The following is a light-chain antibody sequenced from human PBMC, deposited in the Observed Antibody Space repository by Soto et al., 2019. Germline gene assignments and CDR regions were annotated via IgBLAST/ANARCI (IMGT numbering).Light chain of an antibody. Sequence: QSALTQPASVSGSPGQSITISCTGTNSDVGGLNYVSWYQHHPGNAPKLIIYEVSYRPSGVSDRFSGSKSDNTASLTISGLQTDDEADYYCAAWDDSLNGPVFGGGTKVTVL. CDR3: AAWDDSLNGPV. V-gene: IGLV2-14*01. CDR1: NSDVGGLNY. J-gene: IGLJ3*02. CDR2: EVS.